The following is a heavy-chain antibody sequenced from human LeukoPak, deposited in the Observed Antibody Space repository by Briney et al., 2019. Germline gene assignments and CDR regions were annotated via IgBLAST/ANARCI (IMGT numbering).Heavy chain of an antibody. CDR1: GGSISNYY. Sequence: SETLSLTCTVSGGSISNYYWSWIRQPPGKGLEWIGYIYYSGSTNYNPSLRSRVTISVDTSKNQFSLKLSSVTAADTAVYYCARIHSSSSRGYYYFDYWGQGTLVTVSS. CDR2: IYYSGST. V-gene: IGHV4-59*08. J-gene: IGHJ4*02. CDR3: ARIHSSSSRGYYYFDY. D-gene: IGHD6-6*01.